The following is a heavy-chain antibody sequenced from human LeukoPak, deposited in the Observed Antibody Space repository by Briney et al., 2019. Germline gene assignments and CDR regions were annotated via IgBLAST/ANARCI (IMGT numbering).Heavy chain of an antibody. CDR1: GFTLNTYG. CDR2: IRFDGSNK. Sequence: PGGSLRLSCAASGFTLNTYGMHWVRQAPGKGLEWVAFIRFDGSNKYYADSVKGRFTISRDNSKNTLYLQMNSLRAEDTAVYYCAKDHYYYGSGSYYFNWYFDLWGRGTLVTVSS. D-gene: IGHD3-10*01. CDR3: AKDHYYYGSGSYYFNWYFDL. V-gene: IGHV3-30*02. J-gene: IGHJ2*01.